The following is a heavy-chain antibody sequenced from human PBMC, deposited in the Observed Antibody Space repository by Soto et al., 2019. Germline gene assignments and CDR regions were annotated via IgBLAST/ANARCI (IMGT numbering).Heavy chain of an antibody. V-gene: IGHV1-69*08. CDR3: ARRRYCGYDCYHKHYYGMDV. D-gene: IGHD2-21*02. CDR2: IIPVLGTT. J-gene: IGHJ6*02. CDR1: GDTFSSYT. Sequence: QVQLVQSGAEVKKPGSSVKVSCRASGDTFSSYTVNWVRQAPGRGLEWLGRIIPVLGTTDYAQKFKGRVTIPADKSTNLVYMELSSLRSEDRAVYYCARRRYCGYDCYHKHYYGMDVWGQGTTVTVAS.